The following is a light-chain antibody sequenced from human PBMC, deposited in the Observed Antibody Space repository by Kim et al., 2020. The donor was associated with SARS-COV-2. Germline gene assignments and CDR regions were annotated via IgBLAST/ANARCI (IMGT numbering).Light chain of an antibody. V-gene: IGLV3-21*04. J-gene: IGLJ7*01. Sequence: APGKTARVTCEGTNIGIKSVRWYQQKPGQAPVLVIYYDSDRPSGIPERFSGSNSGNTATLTISRVEAGDEADYYCQVWDSSSDHPVFGGGTQLTVL. CDR1: NIGIKS. CDR2: YDS. CDR3: QVWDSSSDHPV.